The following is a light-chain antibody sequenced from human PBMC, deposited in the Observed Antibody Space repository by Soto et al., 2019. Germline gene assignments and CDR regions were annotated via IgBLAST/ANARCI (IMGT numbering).Light chain of an antibody. J-gene: IGKJ1*01. CDR1: QSVSSSY. CDR3: QQYGSLPRT. V-gene: IGKV3-20*01. CDR2: SAS. Sequence: EVVLTQSPGTLSLSTGERATLSCRASQSVSSSYLAWYQQKPGQAPRLLTYSASSRATGIPDRFSGSGSGTGFTLTISRLEPEDFAVYYCQQYGSLPRTFGQGTKVDIK.